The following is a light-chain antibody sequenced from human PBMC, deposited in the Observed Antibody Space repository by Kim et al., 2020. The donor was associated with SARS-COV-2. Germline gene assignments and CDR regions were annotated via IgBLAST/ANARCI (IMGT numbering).Light chain of an antibody. J-gene: IGLJ3*02. Sequence: SYELTQPPSVSVSPGQTATITCSGDKLGDKYVTWYQQRPGQSPALVIFKDSQRPSGISERFSGANSGNTATLTISGTQAMDESDYYCQAWDSATRVFGGGTQLTVL. CDR3: QAWDSATRV. CDR2: KDS. V-gene: IGLV3-1*01. CDR1: KLGDKY.